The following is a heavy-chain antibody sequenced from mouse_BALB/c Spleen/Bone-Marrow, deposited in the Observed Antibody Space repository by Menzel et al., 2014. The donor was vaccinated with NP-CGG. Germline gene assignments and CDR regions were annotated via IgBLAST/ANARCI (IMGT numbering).Heavy chain of an antibody. CDR2: IWSGGST. CDR1: GFSLTSYG. V-gene: IGHV2-2*02. J-gene: IGHJ4*01. D-gene: IGHD1-1*01. CDR3: ARNYYGSSYYAMDY. Sequence: VHLVESGPGLVQPSQSLSITCTVSGFSLTSYGVHWVRQSPGKGLEWLGVIWSGGSTDYNAAFISRLSISKDNSKSXVFFKMNSLQANDTAIYYCARNYYGSSYYAMDYWGQGTSVTVSS.